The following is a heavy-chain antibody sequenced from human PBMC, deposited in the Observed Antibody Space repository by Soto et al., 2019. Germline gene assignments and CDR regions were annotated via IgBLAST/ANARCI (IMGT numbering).Heavy chain of an antibody. CDR2: IWYDGSNK. CDR3: ARDPHAYCSSTSCAPRDGMDV. CDR1: GFTFSSYG. J-gene: IGHJ6*02. V-gene: IGHV3-33*01. D-gene: IGHD2-2*01. Sequence: QVQLVESGGGVVQPGRSLRLSCAASGFTFSSYGMHWVRQAPGKGLEWVAVIWYDGSNKYYADSVKGRFTISRDNSKNTLYLQMNSLRAEDTAVYYCARDPHAYCSSTSCAPRDGMDVWGQGTTVTVSS.